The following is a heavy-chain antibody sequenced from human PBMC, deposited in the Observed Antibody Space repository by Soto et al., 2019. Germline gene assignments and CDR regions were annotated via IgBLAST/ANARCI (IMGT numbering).Heavy chain of an antibody. J-gene: IGHJ4*02. D-gene: IGHD2-2*01. CDR2: IKSKTDGGTT. Sequence: PGGSLRLSCAASGFTFSNAWMNWVRQAPGKGLEWVGRIKSKTDGGTTGYAAPVKGRFTISRDDSKNTLYLQMNSLKTEDTAVYYCTTAMDLWYQLPLFDYWGQGTLVTVSS. CDR1: GFTFSNAW. V-gene: IGHV3-15*07. CDR3: TTAMDLWYQLPLFDY.